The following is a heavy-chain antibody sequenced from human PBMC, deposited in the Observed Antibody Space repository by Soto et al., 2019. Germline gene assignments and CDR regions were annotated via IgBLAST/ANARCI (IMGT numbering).Heavy chain of an antibody. D-gene: IGHD3-10*01. CDR1: GGSFSGYY. V-gene: IGHV4-34*01. CDR3: ARGRWYYGSGSDSRSPRYYYYYYMHV. CDR2: INHSGSA. J-gene: IGHJ6*03. Sequence: QVQLQQWGAGLLKPSETLSLTCAVYGGSFSGYYWSWIRQPPGKGLEWIGEINHSGSANYNPSLKNRVTISVGSSKNLFSMKLCSLTAADTAVYYCARGRWYYGSGSDSRSPRYYYYYYMHVWGKGTTVTVSS.